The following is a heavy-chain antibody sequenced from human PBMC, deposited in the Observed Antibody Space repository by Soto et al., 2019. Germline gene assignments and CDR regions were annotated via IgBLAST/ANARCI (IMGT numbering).Heavy chain of an antibody. V-gene: IGHV4-39*01. J-gene: IGHJ4*02. CDR1: GGSMNSNDYY. D-gene: IGHD2-8*02. CDR3: ARHYCTRGPCYFDY. Sequence: QLQLQESGPGLGKPSETLSLTCTVSGGSMNSNDYYWGWIRQPPGQGLEWIGTVYSSGTTYYNPSLKSRVTISVDTSKNQFSLKLSSATTTDTAVYYCARHYCTRGPCYFDYWGQGTLVTVSS. CDR2: VYSSGTT.